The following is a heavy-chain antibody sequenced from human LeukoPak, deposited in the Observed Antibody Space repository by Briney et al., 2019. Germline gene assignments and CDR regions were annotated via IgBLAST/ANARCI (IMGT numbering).Heavy chain of an antibody. CDR2: ISYDGSNK. D-gene: IGHD3-9*01. CDR1: GFTFSSYA. J-gene: IGHJ4*02. Sequence: GGSLRLSCAASGFTFSSYAMHWVRQAPGKGLEWVAVISYDGSNKYYADSVKGRFTISRDNSKNTLYLQMNSLRAEDTAVYYCARDHGLRYFDWSLPHWGQGTLVTVSS. V-gene: IGHV3-30*04. CDR3: ARDHGLRYFDWSLPH.